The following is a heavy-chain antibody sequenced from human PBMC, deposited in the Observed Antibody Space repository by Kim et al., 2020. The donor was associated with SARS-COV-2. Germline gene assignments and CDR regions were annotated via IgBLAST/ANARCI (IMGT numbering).Heavy chain of an antibody. D-gene: IGHD6-13*01. J-gene: IGHJ6*02. V-gene: IGHV3-21*01. Sequence: SLKGRFTISRDNAKNSLYLKMNSLRAEDTAVYYCASLAAAGTRYYYYGMDVWGQGTTVTVSS. CDR3: ASLAAAGTRYYYYGMDV.